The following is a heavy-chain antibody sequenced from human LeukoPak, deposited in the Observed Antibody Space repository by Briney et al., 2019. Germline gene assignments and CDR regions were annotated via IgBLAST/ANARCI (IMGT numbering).Heavy chain of an antibody. J-gene: IGHJ4*02. CDR1: GFTFSSYW. Sequence: GGSLRLSCAASGFTFSSYWMTWVRQAPGKGLEWVANIKEDGSEKYYVDSVKGRFTISRDNAKNSLYLQMNSLRAEDTAVYYCARGGRSGYCYGYEFDYWGQGTLVTVSS. D-gene: IGHD5-18*01. V-gene: IGHV3-7*03. CDR3: ARGGRSGYCYGYEFDY. CDR2: IKEDGSEK.